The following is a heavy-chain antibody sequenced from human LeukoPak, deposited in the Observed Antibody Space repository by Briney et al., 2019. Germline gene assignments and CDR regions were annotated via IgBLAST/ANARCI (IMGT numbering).Heavy chain of an antibody. D-gene: IGHD2-2*01. J-gene: IGHJ5*02. Sequence: SQTLSLTCTVSGGSISSGDYYWSWIRQPPGKGLEWIGYIYYSGSTYYNPSLKSRVTISVDTSKNQFSLKLSSVTAADTAVYYCARTILGYCSSTSCQDWFDPWGQGTLVTVSS. CDR3: ARTILGYCSSTSCQDWFDP. CDR1: GGSISSGDYY. V-gene: IGHV4-30-4*01. CDR2: IYYSGST.